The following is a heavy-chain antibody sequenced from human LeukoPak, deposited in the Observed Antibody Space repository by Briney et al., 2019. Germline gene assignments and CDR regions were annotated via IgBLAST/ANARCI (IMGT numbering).Heavy chain of an antibody. CDR1: GVSISSGGYY. V-gene: IGHV4-31*03. CDR2: IYYSGST. D-gene: IGHD3-22*01. J-gene: IGHJ4*02. Sequence: PSETLSLTCTVSGVSISSGGYYWSWIRQHPGKGLEWIGYIYYSGSTYYNPSLKSRVTISVDTSKNQFSLKLSSVTAADTAVYYCARGGKFGYDSSGYRFFDYWGQGTLVTVSS. CDR3: ARGGKFGYDSSGYRFFDY.